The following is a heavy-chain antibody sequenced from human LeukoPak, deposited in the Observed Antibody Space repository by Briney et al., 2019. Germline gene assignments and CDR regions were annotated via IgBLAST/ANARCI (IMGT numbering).Heavy chain of an antibody. J-gene: IGHJ6*02. Sequence: LETLSLTCTVSGDSMTAGDYYWGWVRQPPGMGLQWIATSYQGASLKSRVTISLDTSKNQFSLRLTSVTAADTAVYYCARIYGLYQEAMDVWGPGITVTVSS. V-gene: IGHV4-39*07. CDR3: ARIYGLYQEAMDV. D-gene: IGHD3-16*02. CDR1: GDSMTAGDYY. CDR2: S.